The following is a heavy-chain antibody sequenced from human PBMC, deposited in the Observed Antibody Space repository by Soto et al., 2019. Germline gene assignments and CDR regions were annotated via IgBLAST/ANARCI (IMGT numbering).Heavy chain of an antibody. CDR1: GFTVSSSY. Sequence: EVQLVESGGGLVQPGGSLRLSCAASGFTVSSSYMSWVRQAPGKGLEWVSVIYSGGSTYYADSVKGRFTISRDNSKNTLYLQMNSLRAEDTAVYYCARAPFPYCSSTSCSDPNWFDPWGQGTLVTVSS. J-gene: IGHJ5*02. V-gene: IGHV3-66*01. CDR2: IYSGGST. D-gene: IGHD2-2*01. CDR3: ARAPFPYCSSTSCSDPNWFDP.